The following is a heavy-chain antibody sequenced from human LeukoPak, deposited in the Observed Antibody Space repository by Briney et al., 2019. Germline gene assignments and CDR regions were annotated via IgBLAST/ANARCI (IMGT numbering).Heavy chain of an antibody. Sequence: SETLSLTCTVSGGSISSYYMSWIRQPPGKGLEWIGYIYYSGSTNYNPSLKSRVTISVDTSKNQFSLKLSSVTAADTAVYYCARDGAAAGKKGNYYYYYMDVWGKGTTVTVSS. CDR1: GGSISSYY. CDR2: IYYSGST. D-gene: IGHD6-13*01. J-gene: IGHJ6*03. V-gene: IGHV4-59*01. CDR3: ARDGAAAGKKGNYYYYYMDV.